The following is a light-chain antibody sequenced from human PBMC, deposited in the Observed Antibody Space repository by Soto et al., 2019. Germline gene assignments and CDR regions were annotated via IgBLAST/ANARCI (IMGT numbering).Light chain of an antibody. Sequence: QPVLTQSPSASASLGASVKLTCTLSSGHSSNAIAWHQQQPEKGPRYLMKINSDGSHIKGDGIPDRFSGSSSGAERYLTISSLQSEDEADYYCQAWVTGIGVFGGGTKLTVL. CDR3: QAWVTGIGV. CDR2: INSDGSH. V-gene: IGLV4-69*01. J-gene: IGLJ2*01. CDR1: SGHSSNA.